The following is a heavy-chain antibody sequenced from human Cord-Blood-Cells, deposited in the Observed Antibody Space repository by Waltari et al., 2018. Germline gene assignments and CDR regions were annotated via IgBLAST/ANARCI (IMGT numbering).Heavy chain of an antibody. Sequence: QVQLVQSGAEVKKPGASVKVSCKASGYTFTGYYMHWVRQAPGQGLEWMGWINPNRGGTNYAKKFQGRVTMTRDTSISTAYMELSRLRSDDTAVYYCARGWGYQNLNDAFDIWGQGTMVTVSS. CDR1: GYTFTGYY. V-gene: IGHV1-2*02. J-gene: IGHJ3*02. D-gene: IGHD2-21*01. CDR3: ARGWGYQNLNDAFDI. CDR2: INPNRGGT.